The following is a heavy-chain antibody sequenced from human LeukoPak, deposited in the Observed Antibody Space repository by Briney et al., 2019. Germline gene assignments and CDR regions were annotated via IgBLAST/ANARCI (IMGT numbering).Heavy chain of an antibody. V-gene: IGHV3-66*01. CDR1: GLSVSGNY. CDR2: IYSDGKT. CDR3: TYGDYPLTY. Sequence: GGSLRLSCTASGLSVSGNYWHWVRQAPGNALEWVSIIYSDGKTLYTKSVKGRFTFSRDKSKNTFYLQMNRLRAEDTAVYFCTYGDYPLTYWGQGTLVTVSS. D-gene: IGHD4-17*01. J-gene: IGHJ4*02.